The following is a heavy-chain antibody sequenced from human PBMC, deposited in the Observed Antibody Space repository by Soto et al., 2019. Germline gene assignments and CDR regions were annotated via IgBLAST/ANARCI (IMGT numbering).Heavy chain of an antibody. CDR2: IWYDGSNK. J-gene: IGHJ4*02. V-gene: IGHV3-33*01. Sequence: QVQLVESGGGVVQPGRSLRLSCAASGFTFSSYGMHWVRQAPGKGLEWVAVIWYDGSNKYYADSVKGRFTISRDNSKNTLYLQMNSLRAEDTAVYYCARDRELERHFDYGGQGTLVTVSS. D-gene: IGHD1-1*01. CDR3: ARDRELERHFDY. CDR1: GFTFSSYG.